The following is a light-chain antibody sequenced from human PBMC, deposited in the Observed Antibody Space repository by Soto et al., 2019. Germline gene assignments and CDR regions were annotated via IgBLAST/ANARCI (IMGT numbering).Light chain of an antibody. Sequence: DIQMTQSPSTLSASVGDTVTITCRASESIDNWLAWYQQKPGKAPNLLIFAASTLIRGVPSRFSGRGSGTEFTLTISSLQVDDYATFYCQQYHTDWTFGQGTKVEIK. CDR1: ESIDNW. J-gene: IGKJ1*01. V-gene: IGKV1-5*01. CDR3: QQYHTDWT. CDR2: AAS.